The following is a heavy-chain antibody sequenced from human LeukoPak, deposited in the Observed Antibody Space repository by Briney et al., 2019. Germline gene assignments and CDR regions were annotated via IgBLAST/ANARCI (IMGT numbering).Heavy chain of an antibody. V-gene: IGHV3-53*01. J-gene: IGHJ4*02. CDR2: IYSGGST. D-gene: IGHD6-19*01. Sequence: GGSLRLSCAASGFTVSSNYMSWVRQAPGKGLEWVSVIYSGGSTYYADSVKGRFTISRDNSKNTLNLQMNSLRGEETAVYYCARSIPETCSSGWYHDYWGKGTLVTVSS. CDR3: ARSIPETCSSGWYHDY. CDR1: GFTVSSNY.